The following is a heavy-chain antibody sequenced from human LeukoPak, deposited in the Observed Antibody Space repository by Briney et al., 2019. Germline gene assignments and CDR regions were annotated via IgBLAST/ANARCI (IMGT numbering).Heavy chain of an antibody. CDR3: ARHRGPTDRRAFDI. CDR2: IHYSGSA. CDR1: GGSISSSSYF. D-gene: IGHD1-26*01. J-gene: IGHJ3*02. V-gene: IGHV4-39*01. Sequence: SETLSLTCTVSGGSISSSSYFWGWIRQPPGRGLEWIGSIHYSGSAYYNPSLRSRVTISVDTSKNLLSLKLSSATAADTAVYYCARHRGPTDRRAFDIWGQGTLVPVSS.